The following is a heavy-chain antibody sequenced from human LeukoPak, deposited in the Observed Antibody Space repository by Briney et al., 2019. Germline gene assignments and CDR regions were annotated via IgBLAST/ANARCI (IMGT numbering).Heavy chain of an antibody. V-gene: IGHV4-34*01. Sequence: PSETLSLTCAVYGGSFSGYYWSWIRQPPGKGLEWIGEINHSGSTNYNPSLKSRVTISVDTSKNQFSLKLSSVTAADTAVYYCARGRYSGYDRGWFDPWGQGTLVTVSS. CDR2: INHSGST. CDR3: ARGRYSGYDRGWFDP. CDR1: GGSFSGYY. D-gene: IGHD5-12*01. J-gene: IGHJ5*02.